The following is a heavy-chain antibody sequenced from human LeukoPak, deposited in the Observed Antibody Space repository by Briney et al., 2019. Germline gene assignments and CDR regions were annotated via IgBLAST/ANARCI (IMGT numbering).Heavy chain of an antibody. Sequence: PGGSLRLSCEASGLSFGNAWMSWVRQPPGKGLEWVGRIKSKIDGGTSIYAAPVKGRFTISRDDLKNSLYLQINSLKTEDTAVYYCTTDDGYNMYNWFDPWGQGTLVTVSS. CDR1: GLSFGNAW. CDR2: IKSKIDGGTS. CDR3: TTDDGYNMYNWFDP. V-gene: IGHV3-15*01. D-gene: IGHD5-24*01. J-gene: IGHJ5*02.